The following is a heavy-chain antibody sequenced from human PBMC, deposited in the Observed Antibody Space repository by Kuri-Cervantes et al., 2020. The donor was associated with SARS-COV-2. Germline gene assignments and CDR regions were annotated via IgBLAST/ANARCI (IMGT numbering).Heavy chain of an antibody. CDR3: AGESHLFLDV. Sequence: ASVKVSCKASGYSFTAYSYAWVRQAPGQGPEWIGWINVNDGDTSYARKVQGRVTMTTYTSTTTVYMDLRSLRSDDTAVYYCAGESHLFLDVWGQGTTVTVSS. V-gene: IGHV1-18*01. CDR2: INVNDGDT. CDR1: GYSFTAYS. D-gene: IGHD3-10*02. J-gene: IGHJ6*02.